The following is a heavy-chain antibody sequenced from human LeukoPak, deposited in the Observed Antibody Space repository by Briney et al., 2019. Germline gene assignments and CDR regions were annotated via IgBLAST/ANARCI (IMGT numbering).Heavy chain of an antibody. CDR2: KYYSGDT. J-gene: IGHJ3*02. D-gene: IGHD3-3*01. V-gene: IGHV4-39*01. CDR1: GGSINSSDHY. CDR3: ARHRLEGDTFDI. Sequence: PSETLSLTCTVSGGSINSSDHYWAWIRQPPGKGLEWIGSKYYSGDTYYSPSLESRVTISVDTSRNKFALKLNSVTAADTAVYFCARHRLEGDTFDIWGQGTKVTVSS.